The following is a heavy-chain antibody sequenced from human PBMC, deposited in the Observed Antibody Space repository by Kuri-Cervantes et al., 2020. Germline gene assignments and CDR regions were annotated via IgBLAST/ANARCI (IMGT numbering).Heavy chain of an antibody. CDR1: GFSFSTYS. Sequence: ESLKISCSASGFSFSTYSMKWVRQAPGKGLESVSYISSRSSTIYYADSVKGRFTISRDNAKNSLYLQMNSLRVEDTAVYYCARDRLDSSLSWVDYWGQGTLVTVSS. D-gene: IGHD3-22*01. V-gene: IGHV3-48*04. J-gene: IGHJ4*02. CDR2: ISSRSSTI. CDR3: ARDRLDSSLSWVDY.